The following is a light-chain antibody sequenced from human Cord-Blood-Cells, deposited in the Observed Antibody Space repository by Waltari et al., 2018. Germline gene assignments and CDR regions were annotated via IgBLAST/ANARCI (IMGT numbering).Light chain of an antibody. CDR2: YVS. V-gene: IGLV2-11*01. Sequence: QSALTQPRSVSGSPGQSVTISCTGTRSDVGGYNYVSWYQQHPGKAPKLIIYYVSKRPTGVPDRFSGSKSGNTASLTISGLQAEEEADYYCCSYAGSYTFDVFGTGTKVTVL. CDR1: RSDVGGYNY. J-gene: IGLJ1*01. CDR3: CSYAGSYTFDV.